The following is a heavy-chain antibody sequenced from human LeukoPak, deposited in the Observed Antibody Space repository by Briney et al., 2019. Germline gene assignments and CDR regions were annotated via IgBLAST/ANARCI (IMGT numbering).Heavy chain of an antibody. D-gene: IGHD3-22*01. CDR2: IKQDGSEK. CDR3: ARDTPVVINEGIDY. CDR1: GFTFSSYW. V-gene: IGHV3-7*01. Sequence: GGSLRLSCAASGFTFSSYWMNWVRQAPGKGLEWVANIKQDGSEKYYVDSVKGRFTISRDNAKNSLYLQMNSLRAEDTAVYYCARDTPVVINEGIDYWGQGTLVTVSS. J-gene: IGHJ4*02.